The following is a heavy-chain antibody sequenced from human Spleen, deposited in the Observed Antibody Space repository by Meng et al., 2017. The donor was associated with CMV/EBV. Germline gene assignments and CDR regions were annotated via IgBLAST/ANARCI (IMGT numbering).Heavy chain of an antibody. CDR2: MNPNGHDT. D-gene: IGHD2-2*01. CDR3: ARVRVGCSTSSCYSDH. V-gene: IGHV1-2*06. J-gene: IGHJ4*02. CDR1: GYTFTSYG. Sequence: ASVKVSCKASGYTFTSYGITWVRQAPGQGLEWMGRMNPNGHDTRYAQKFQGRVTMTSDTSISAAYMEMNSLGSDDTAVFYCARVRVGCSTSSCYSDHWGQGTLVTVSS.